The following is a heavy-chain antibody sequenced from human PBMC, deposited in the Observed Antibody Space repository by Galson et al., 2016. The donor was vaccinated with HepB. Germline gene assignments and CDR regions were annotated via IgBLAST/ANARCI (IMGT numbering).Heavy chain of an antibody. Sequence: SETLSLTCTVSGGSISSSSYYWGWIRQPPGKGLEWIGSIYYSGSTYYNPSLKSRVTISVDTSKNQFSLKLSSVTAADTAVYYGASRDIVLVVYAEGDAFDIWGQGTMVTVSS. D-gene: IGHD2-8*02. CDR2: IYYSGST. J-gene: IGHJ3*02. CDR3: ASRDIVLVVYAEGDAFDI. V-gene: IGHV4-39*01. CDR1: GGSISSSSYY.